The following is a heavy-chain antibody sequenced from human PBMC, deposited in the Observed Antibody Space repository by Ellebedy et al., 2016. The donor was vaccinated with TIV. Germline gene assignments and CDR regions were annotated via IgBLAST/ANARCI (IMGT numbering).Heavy chain of an antibody. J-gene: IGHJ5*02. V-gene: IGHV3-49*04. CDR2: IRSKAYGGTT. CDR1: GFTFGDYA. CDR3: TTEGRDSDSGWYGYFDP. Sequence: PGGSLRLSCTASGFTFGDYAMSWVRQAPGKGLEWVGFIRSKAYGGTTEYAASVKGRFTISRDDSKSIAYLQMNSLKTEDTAVYYCTTEGRDSDSGWYGYFDPWGPGTLVTVSS. D-gene: IGHD6-19*01.